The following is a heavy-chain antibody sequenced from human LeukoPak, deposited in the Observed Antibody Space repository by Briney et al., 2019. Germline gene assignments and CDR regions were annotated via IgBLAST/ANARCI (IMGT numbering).Heavy chain of an antibody. J-gene: IGHJ4*02. Sequence: GGSLRLSCAASGFTFGSYGMHWVRQAPGKGLEWVAVISYDGSNKYYADSVKGRFTISRDNSKNTLYLQMNSLRAEDTAVYYCANAYYDILTGYYRWWGQGTLVTVSS. CDR3: ANAYYDILTGYYRW. V-gene: IGHV3-30*18. D-gene: IGHD3-9*01. CDR2: ISYDGSNK. CDR1: GFTFGSYG.